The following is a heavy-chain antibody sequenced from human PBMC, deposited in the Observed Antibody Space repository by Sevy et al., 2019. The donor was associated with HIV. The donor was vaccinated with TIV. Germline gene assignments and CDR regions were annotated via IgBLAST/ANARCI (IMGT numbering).Heavy chain of an antibody. CDR3: ARWSFCSSASCDSGGYHY. CDR1: GFTFSSYW. D-gene: IGHD2-2*01. V-gene: IGHV3-7*01. J-gene: IGHJ4*02. Sequence: GGSLRLSCAASGFTFSSYWLNWVRQAPGKGLEWVANIKQDGSERYYMDSVKRRFTISRDNAKNSLYLQMNSLRAEDTAVYYCARWSFCSSASCDSGGYHYWGQGTLVTVSS. CDR2: IKQDGSER.